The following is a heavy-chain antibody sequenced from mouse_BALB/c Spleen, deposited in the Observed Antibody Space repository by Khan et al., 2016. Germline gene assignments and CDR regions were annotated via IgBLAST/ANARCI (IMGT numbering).Heavy chain of an antibody. Sequence: EVKLLESGGGLVQPGGSLKLSCAASGFDFSRYWMSWVRQAPGKGLEWIGEINPDTSTINYTPSLKDKFIISRDNAKNTLYLQMSKVRSEDTALYFCARLHYYGYMNYWGQGTTLTVSS. CDR1: GFDFSRYW. V-gene: IGHV4-1*02. J-gene: IGHJ2*01. CDR2: INPDTSTI. D-gene: IGHD1-2*01. CDR3: ARLHYYGYMNY.